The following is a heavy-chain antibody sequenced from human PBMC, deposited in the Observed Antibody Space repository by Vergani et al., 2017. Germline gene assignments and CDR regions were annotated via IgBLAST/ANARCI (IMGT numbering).Heavy chain of an antibody. CDR1: GASVNSYY. V-gene: IGHV4-59*02. Sequence: QLHLQESGPGLVKPSETLSLTCTVSGASVNSYYWSWIRQPPGKGLEWIGSIHYSENTNYNPSLKTRVTISVDTSKNQFSLTLTSVTAADTAVYYCASDTHSGQRADRWGQGILVTVTS. D-gene: IGHD6-19*01. J-gene: IGHJ5*02. CDR3: ASDTHSGQRADR. CDR2: IHYSENT.